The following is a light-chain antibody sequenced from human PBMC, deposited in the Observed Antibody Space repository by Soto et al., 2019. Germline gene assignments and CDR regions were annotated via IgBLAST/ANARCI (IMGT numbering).Light chain of an antibody. Sequence: QSVLTQPASVSGSPGQSITISCTGTSSDIGAYASVSWYQQHPDKAPKLIIYSVSHRSSGVSDRFSGSKSGNTASLTISGLHTEDEVDYYCSSSTSSSTYFFGTGTKLTVL. CDR2: SVS. V-gene: IGLV2-14*03. CDR1: SSDIGAYAS. CDR3: SSSTSSSTYF. J-gene: IGLJ1*01.